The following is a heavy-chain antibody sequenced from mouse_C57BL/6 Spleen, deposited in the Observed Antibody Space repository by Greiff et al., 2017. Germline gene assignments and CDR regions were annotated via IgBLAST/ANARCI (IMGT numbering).Heavy chain of an antibody. CDR2: ILPGSGST. V-gene: IGHV1-9*01. Sequence: QVQLQQSGAELMKPGASVKLSCKATGYTFTGYWIAWVKQRPGHGLEWIGEILPGSGSTNYNEKFKGKGTFTADTSSNTTYMQISSLTTEDSAIYCCARRLRLHYAMDYWGQGTSVTVSS. D-gene: IGHD3-2*02. CDR3: ARRLRLHYAMDY. CDR1: GYTFTGYW. J-gene: IGHJ4*01.